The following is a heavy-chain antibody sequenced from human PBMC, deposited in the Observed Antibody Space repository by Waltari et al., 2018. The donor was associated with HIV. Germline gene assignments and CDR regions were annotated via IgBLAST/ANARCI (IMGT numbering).Heavy chain of an antibody. J-gene: IGHJ6*02. Sequence: EAQLVESGGGLVQPGGSLRLSCVTSGFTFSSYSMNWVRQAPGKGLEWVSYIGSSGSVIYYADYVQGRVTISRDNARNSLYLEMNSLRDEDSAVFYCARDLRAGIFGVITSLGGYYYYNAMDVWGQGTPVTVSS. V-gene: IGHV3-48*02. CDR2: IGSSGSVI. CDR1: GFTFSSYS. D-gene: IGHD3-3*02. CDR3: ARDLRAGIFGVITSLGGYYYYNAMDV.